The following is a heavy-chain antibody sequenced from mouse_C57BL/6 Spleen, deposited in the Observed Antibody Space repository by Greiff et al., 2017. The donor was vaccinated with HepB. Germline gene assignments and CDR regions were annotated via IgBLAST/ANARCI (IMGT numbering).Heavy chain of an antibody. Sequence: EVHLVESGEGLVKPGGSLKLSCAASGFTFSSYAMSWVRQTPEKRLEWVAYISSGGDYIYYADTVKGRFTISRDNARNTLYLQMSSLKSEDTAMYYCTRDYGNYFFMDYWGQGTSVTVSS. CDR2: ISSGGDYI. V-gene: IGHV5-9-1*02. D-gene: IGHD2-1*01. J-gene: IGHJ4*01. CDR1: GFTFSSYA. CDR3: TRDYGNYFFMDY.